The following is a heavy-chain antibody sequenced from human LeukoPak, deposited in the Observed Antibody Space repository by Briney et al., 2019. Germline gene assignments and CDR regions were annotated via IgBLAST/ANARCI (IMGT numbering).Heavy chain of an antibody. CDR1: GGSITSLY. CDR2: VHHSGST. J-gene: IGHJ4*02. Sequence: PSETLSLTCTVSGGSITSLYWSWLRQSPGKGLEWIGYVHHSGSTNYNPSLKSRVTISIDTSKNQFSLKLSPVTAADTAVYYCARGYYDSSGYSNPFDYWGQGTLVTVSS. D-gene: IGHD3-22*01. CDR3: ARGYYDSSGYSNPFDY. V-gene: IGHV4-59*11.